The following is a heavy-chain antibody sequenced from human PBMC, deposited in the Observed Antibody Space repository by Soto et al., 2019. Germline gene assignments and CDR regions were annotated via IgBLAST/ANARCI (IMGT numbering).Heavy chain of an antibody. CDR3: ARRSIGEYSSSWYESGAFDI. CDR2: IVVGSGNT. D-gene: IGHD6-13*01. J-gene: IGHJ3*02. Sequence: ASVKVSCKASGFTFTSSAVQWVRQARGQRLKWIGWIVVGSGNTNYAQKFQERVTITRDMSTSTAYMELSSLRSDDTAVYYCARRSIGEYSSSWYESGAFDIWG. CDR1: GFTFTSSA. V-gene: IGHV1-58*01.